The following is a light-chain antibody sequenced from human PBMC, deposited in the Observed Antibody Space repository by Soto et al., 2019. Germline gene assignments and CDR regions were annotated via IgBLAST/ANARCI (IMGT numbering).Light chain of an antibody. J-gene: IGKJ1*01. V-gene: IGKV3-20*01. CDR1: QSVSSSY. CDR2: GAS. Sequence: EIVLTQSPGTLSLSPGERATLSCRASQSVSSSYLAWYQHKPGQATRLLIYGASSRATGIPDRFSGSGSGTDFTLTISRLEPEDFAVYYCQQYGSSPRTFGQGTKVEIK. CDR3: QQYGSSPRT.